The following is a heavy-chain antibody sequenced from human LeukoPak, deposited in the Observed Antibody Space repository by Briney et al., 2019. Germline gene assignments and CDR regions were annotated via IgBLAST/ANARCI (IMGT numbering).Heavy chain of an antibody. CDR2: ISFDGSKI. J-gene: IGHJ6*02. V-gene: IGHV3-30*18. CDR3: AKDWKWQRNIYGMNV. Sequence: GGSLRLSCKASGFSFSNYGMHWVRQAPGKGLEWVAEISFDGSKIYYVGSVKGRFTISRDTSKNTLYLQMNSLRLEDTAVYFCAKDWKWQRNIYGMNVWGPGTTVTVSS. CDR1: GFSFSNYG. D-gene: IGHD1-1*01.